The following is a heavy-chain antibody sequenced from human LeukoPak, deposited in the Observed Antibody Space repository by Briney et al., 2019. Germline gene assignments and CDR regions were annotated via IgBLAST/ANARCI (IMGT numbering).Heavy chain of an antibody. J-gene: IGHJ6*02. CDR3: ARGGSSSWGYYYYYGMDV. CDR2: INHSGST. V-gene: IGHV4-34*01. CDR1: GGSFSGYY. Sequence: SETLSLTCAVYGGSFSGYYRSWIRQPPGKGLEWIGEINHSGSTNYNPSLKSRVTISVDTSKNQFSLKLSSVTAADTAVYYCARGGSSSWGYYYYYGMDVWGQGTTVTVSS. D-gene: IGHD6-13*01.